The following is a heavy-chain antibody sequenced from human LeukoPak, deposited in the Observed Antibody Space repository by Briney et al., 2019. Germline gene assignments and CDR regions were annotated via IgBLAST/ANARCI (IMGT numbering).Heavy chain of an antibody. D-gene: IGHD2-2*02. CDR3: AGPGRLGPRLYDAFDI. J-gene: IGHJ3*02. CDR1: GGTFSSYA. Sequence: SVKVSCKASGGTFSSYAISWVRQAPGQGLEWMGGIIPIFGTANYAQKFQGRVTITTDGSTSTAYMELSSLRSEDTAVYYCAGPGRLGPRLYDAFDIWGQGTMVTVSS. V-gene: IGHV1-69*05. CDR2: IIPIFGTA.